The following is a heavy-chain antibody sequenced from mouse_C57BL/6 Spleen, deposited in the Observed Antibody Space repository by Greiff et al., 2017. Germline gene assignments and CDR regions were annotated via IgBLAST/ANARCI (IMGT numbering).Heavy chain of an antibody. CDR2: INPGSGGT. CDR3: AREGIREGDYDMDY. Sequence: QVQLQQSGAELVRPGTSVKVSCKASGYAFTNYLIEWVKQRPGQGLEWIGVINPGSGGTNYNEKFKGKATLTADKSSSTAYMQLSSLTSEDSAVYYCAREGIREGDYDMDYWGQGTSVTVSS. CDR1: GYAFTNYL. V-gene: IGHV1-54*01. D-gene: IGHD2-12*01. J-gene: IGHJ4*01.